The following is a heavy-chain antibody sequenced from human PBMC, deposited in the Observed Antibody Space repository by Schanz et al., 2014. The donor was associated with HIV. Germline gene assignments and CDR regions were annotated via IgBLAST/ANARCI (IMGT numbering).Heavy chain of an antibody. CDR1: GGSIRRAGYY. D-gene: IGHD2-15*01. V-gene: IGHV4-31*03. Sequence: QVQLQESGPGLVKASETLSLTCTVSGGSIRRAGYYWSWIRQHPGKGLESLGYIYPGGRTFYNPSLQSRVTMSVDTSKNQFSLKLRSVTAADTAVYYCARTSGGSDYWGQGTLVTVSS. J-gene: IGHJ4*02. CDR2: IYPGGRT. CDR3: ARTSGGSDY.